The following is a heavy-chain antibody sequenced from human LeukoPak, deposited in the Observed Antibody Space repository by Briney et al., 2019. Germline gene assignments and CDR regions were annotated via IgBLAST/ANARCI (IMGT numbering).Heavy chain of an antibody. D-gene: IGHD3-16*02. V-gene: IGHV4-31*03. Sequence: KSSETLSLTCTVSGGSISGGGYYWSWIRQHPGKGLEWIGYIYYSGSTYNNPSLKSRVTISVDTSNNQFSLKLSSVTAADTAVYYCARATENYIWGSYRIDAFDIWGQGTMVTVSS. CDR2: IYYSGST. CDR3: ARATENYIWGSYRIDAFDI. J-gene: IGHJ3*02. CDR1: GGSISGGGYY.